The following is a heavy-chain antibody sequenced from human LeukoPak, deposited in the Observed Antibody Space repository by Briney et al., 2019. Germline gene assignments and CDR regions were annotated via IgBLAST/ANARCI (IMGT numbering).Heavy chain of an antibody. CDR3: ARQAYYGSADFDY. D-gene: IGHD3-10*01. Sequence: ASVKVSCKASGDTFSSYAISWVRQAPGQGLEWMGGIIPIFGTANYAQKFQGRVTITTDESTSTAYMEPSSLRSEDTAVYYCARQAYYGSADFDYWGQGTLVTVSS. V-gene: IGHV1-69*05. CDR1: GDTFSSYA. J-gene: IGHJ4*02. CDR2: IIPIFGTA.